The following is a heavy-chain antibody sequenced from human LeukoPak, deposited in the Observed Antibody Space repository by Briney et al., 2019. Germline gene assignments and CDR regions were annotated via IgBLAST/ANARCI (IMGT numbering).Heavy chain of an antibody. CDR2: ISYDGSDK. J-gene: IGHJ4*02. CDR1: GFTFSSYG. V-gene: IGHV3-30*18. Sequence: GGSLRLSCAASGFTFSSYGMHWVRQAPGKGLEWVAVISYDGSDKYYADSVKGRFTISRDNAKNSLYLQMNSLRAEDTALYYCAKDSFPWRVATTLVRWGQGTLVTVSS. D-gene: IGHD4/OR15-4a*01. CDR3: AKDSFPWRVATTLVR.